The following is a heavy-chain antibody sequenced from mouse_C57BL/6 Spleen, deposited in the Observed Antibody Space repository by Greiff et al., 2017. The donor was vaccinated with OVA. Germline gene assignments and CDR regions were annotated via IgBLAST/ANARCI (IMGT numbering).Heavy chain of an antibody. J-gene: IGHJ1*03. D-gene: IGHD2-1*01. CDR3: ARSRGVRWYFDV. CDR2: IDPSDSYT. Sequence: QVQLQQPGAELVMPGASVKLSCKASGYTFPSYWMHWVKQRPGQGLEWIGEIDPSDSYTNYNQKFKGKSTLTVDKSSSTAYMQLSSLTSEDSAVYYCARSRGVRWYFDVWGTGTTVTVSS. CDR1: GYTFPSYW. V-gene: IGHV1-69*01.